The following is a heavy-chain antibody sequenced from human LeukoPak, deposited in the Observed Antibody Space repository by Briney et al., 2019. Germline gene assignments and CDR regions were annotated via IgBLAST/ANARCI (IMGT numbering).Heavy chain of an antibody. J-gene: IGHJ4*02. D-gene: IGHD3-16*01. CDR1: GFTFSSYW. Sequence: GGSLRLSCAASGFTFSSYWMSWVRQAPGKGLEWVANIKQDGSEKYYVDSVKGRFTISRDNSKNTVYLEVSSLTAEDTAVYYCAKDDAWLRFGEWSQGTLVTVSS. CDR3: AKDDAWLRFGE. V-gene: IGHV3-7*03. CDR2: IKQDGSEK.